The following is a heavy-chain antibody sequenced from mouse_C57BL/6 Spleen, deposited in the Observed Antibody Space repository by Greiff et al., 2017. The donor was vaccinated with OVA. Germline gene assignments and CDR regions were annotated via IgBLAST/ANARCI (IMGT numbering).Heavy chain of an antibody. CDR2: ISSGSSTI. CDR3: ARGPTFYYDCDVGFAY. D-gene: IGHD2-4*01. J-gene: IGHJ3*01. Sequence: EVQLVESGRGLVKPGGSLKLSCAASGFTFTDYGMHWVRQAPEKGLEWVAYISSGSSTIYYADTVKGRFTISRDNAKNTLFLQLTRLRSEDTDMYYCARGPTFYYDCDVGFAYWGKGTLVTVSA. V-gene: IGHV5-17*01. CDR1: GFTFTDYG.